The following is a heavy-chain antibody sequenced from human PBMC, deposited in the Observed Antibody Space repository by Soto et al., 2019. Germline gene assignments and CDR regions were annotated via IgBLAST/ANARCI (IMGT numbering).Heavy chain of an antibody. J-gene: IGHJ6*02. CDR1: GFTFSSYS. D-gene: IGHD3-3*01. CDR3: ARDASRYYDFWSGPYSHDYYYGMDV. V-gene: IGHV3-21*01. CDR2: ISSSSSYI. Sequence: PGGSLRLSCAASGFTFSSYSMDWVRQAPGKGLEWVSSISSSSSYIYYADSVKGRFTISRDNAKNSPYLQMNSLRAEDTAVYYCARDASRYYDFWSGPYSHDYYYGMDVWGQGTTVTVSS.